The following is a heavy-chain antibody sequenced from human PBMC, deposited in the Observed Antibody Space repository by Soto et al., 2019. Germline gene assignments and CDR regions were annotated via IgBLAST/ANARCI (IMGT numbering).Heavy chain of an antibody. V-gene: IGHV3-23*01. CDR1: GFTYSRYA. CDR2: ISGSGGST. D-gene: IGHD3-22*01. J-gene: IGHJ4*02. Sequence: GGPLRLSCGAPGFTYSRYAMSWVRQAPGKGLEWVSAISGSGGSTYYADSVKGRFTISRDNSKNTLYLQMNSLRAEDTAVYYSAKDLLYDSSGYYYSVEFDYWGQGTLVTVSS. CDR3: AKDLLYDSSGYYYSVEFDY.